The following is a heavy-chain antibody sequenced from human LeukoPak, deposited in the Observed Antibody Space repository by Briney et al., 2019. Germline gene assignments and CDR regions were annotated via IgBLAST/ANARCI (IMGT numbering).Heavy chain of an antibody. CDR2: ISSSSSYI. CDR3: ARGGDGGDYDILTGYYMDV. CDR1: GFTFSSYS. J-gene: IGHJ6*03. Sequence: SGGSLRLSCAASGFTFSSYSMNWVRQAPGKGLEWVSSISSSSSYIYYAVSVKGRFTISRDNAKNSLYLQMNSLRAEDTAVYYCARGGDGGDYDILTGYYMDVWGKGTTVTVSS. V-gene: IGHV3-21*01. D-gene: IGHD3-9*01.